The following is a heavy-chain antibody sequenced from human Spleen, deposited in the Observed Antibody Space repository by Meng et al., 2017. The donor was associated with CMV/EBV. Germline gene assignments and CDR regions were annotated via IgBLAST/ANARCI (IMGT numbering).Heavy chain of an antibody. D-gene: IGHD2/OR15-2a*01. J-gene: IGHJ6*02. CDR1: GDSFSNYF. CDR3: ARSNYCNTIPCSLLRADYYYGLDV. CDR2: INNKAST. Sequence: ETLSLTCAVYGDSFSNYFWNWVRQPPGKGLEWIGEINNKASTNYNPSLKSRVTMSVDTSKNQFSLKLTSVTAADTAVYYCARSNYCNTIPCSLLRADYYYGLDVWGQGTTVTVSS. V-gene: IGHV4-34*01.